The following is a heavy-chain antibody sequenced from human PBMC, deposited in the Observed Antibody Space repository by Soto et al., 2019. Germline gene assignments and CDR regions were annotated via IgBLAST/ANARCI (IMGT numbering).Heavy chain of an antibody. CDR2: INHTGHT. CDR1: GGSFNDYY. D-gene: IGHD3-10*01. Sequence: QVQLQQGGAGLLKPSETLSLTCAVYGGSFNDYYWSWIRQPPGKGREWIGEINHTGHTNYNPSLKSRVTISVDTSKNQFSLKLSSVTAADTAVYYCARSGHLFDYWGQGILVTVSS. CDR3: ARSGHLFDY. J-gene: IGHJ4*02. V-gene: IGHV4-34*01.